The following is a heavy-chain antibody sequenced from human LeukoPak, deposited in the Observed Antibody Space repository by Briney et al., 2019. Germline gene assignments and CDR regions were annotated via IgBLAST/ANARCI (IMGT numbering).Heavy chain of an antibody. D-gene: IGHD3-10*01. V-gene: IGHV3-11*06. Sequence: GGSLRLSCAASEFNFGDYYMGWIRQAPGKGLEWVSHISSSSSYTKYADSVKGRFTISRDNAKNSLYLQMNSLRAEDTAVYYCASDREYYYGSGSFDYWGQGALVTVSS. J-gene: IGHJ4*02. CDR1: EFNFGDYY. CDR3: ASDREYYYGSGSFDY. CDR2: ISSSSSYT.